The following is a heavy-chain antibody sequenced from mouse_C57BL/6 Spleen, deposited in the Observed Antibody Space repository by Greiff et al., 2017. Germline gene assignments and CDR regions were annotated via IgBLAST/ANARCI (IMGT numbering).Heavy chain of an antibody. J-gene: IGHJ3*01. V-gene: IGHV5-4*01. CDR1: GFTFSSYA. CDR3: ARDRD. CDR2: ISDGGSYT. Sequence: EVQGVESGGGLVKPGGSLKLSCAASGFTFSSYAMSWVRQTPEKRLEWVATISDGGSYTYYPDNVKGRFTISRDNAKNNLYLQMSHLKSEDTAMYYCARDRDWGQGTLVTVSA. D-gene: IGHD3-1*01.